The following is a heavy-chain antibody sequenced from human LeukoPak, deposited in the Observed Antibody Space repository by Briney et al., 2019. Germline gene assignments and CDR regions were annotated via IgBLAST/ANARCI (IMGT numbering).Heavy chain of an antibody. V-gene: IGHV3-53*01. D-gene: IGHD6-13*01. J-gene: IGHJ6*02. CDR3: ARAPYSSSWYDYYAMDV. CDR2: ISNNGDT. CDR1: GFIFSDIY. Sequence: GGSLRLSCAASGFIFSDIYMNWVRQAPEKGLEWVSIISNNGDTYYLDSVRGRFTISRDSYKNTLYLQMNSLRVEDTAVYYCARAPYSSSWYDYYAMDVWGQGTTVTVSS.